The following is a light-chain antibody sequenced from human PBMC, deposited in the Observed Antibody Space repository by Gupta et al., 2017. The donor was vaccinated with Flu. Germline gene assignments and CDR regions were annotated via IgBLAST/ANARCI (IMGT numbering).Light chain of an antibody. V-gene: IGKV4-1*01. CDR2: WSS. J-gene: IGKJ5*01. Sequence: NCKSSQSVFYNSNNKNYLAWYQQRPGQPPKLLISWSSTRESGVPDRFSGGGSGTDFTLTISSLQAEDVAVYYCQQYYSTPLDFGQGTRLEIK. CDR1: QSVFYNSNNKNY. CDR3: QQYYSTPLD.